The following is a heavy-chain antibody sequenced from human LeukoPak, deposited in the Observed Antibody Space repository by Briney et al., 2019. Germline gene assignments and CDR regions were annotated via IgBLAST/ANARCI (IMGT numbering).Heavy chain of an antibody. CDR3: ARRRPGGIVVVTAIPGRYGWFDP. D-gene: IGHD2-21*02. CDR1: GGSISSSSYY. J-gene: IGHJ5*02. Sequence: SETLSLTCTVSGGSISSSSYYWGWIRQPPGKGLEWIGSIYYSGSTYYNPSLKSRVTISVDTSKNQFSLKLSSVTAADTAVYYCARRRPGGIVVVTAIPGRYGWFDPWGQGTLVTVSS. V-gene: IGHV4-39*01. CDR2: IYYSGST.